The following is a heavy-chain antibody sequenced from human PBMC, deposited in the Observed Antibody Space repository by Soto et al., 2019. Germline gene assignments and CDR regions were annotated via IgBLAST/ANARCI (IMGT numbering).Heavy chain of an antibody. J-gene: IGHJ4*02. CDR1: GYSFTTYW. V-gene: IGHV5-51*01. D-gene: IGHD6-19*01. CDR2: IYPGDSDT. CDR3: ARVYSSGSDY. Sequence: TGESLKISCKGSGYSFTTYWIGWVRQMPGKGLEWMGIIYPGDSDTKYSPSFQGQVTISADKSINTAYLQWSSLQASDSAMYYCARVYSSGSDYWGQGTLVTVSS.